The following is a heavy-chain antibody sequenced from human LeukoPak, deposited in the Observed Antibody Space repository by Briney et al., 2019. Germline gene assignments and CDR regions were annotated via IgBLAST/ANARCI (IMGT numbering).Heavy chain of an antibody. CDR1: GFTFSRYS. Sequence: GESLRLSCAASGFTFSRYSMNWVRQAPGKGLEWVSFISSSSYIYYADSVKGRFTISRDNVKNSLFLQMNSLRVEDTAVYYCATVTMRDDDYWGQGTLVTVSS. CDR3: ATVTMRDDDY. J-gene: IGHJ4*02. V-gene: IGHV3-21*01. D-gene: IGHD1-1*01. CDR2: ISSSSYI.